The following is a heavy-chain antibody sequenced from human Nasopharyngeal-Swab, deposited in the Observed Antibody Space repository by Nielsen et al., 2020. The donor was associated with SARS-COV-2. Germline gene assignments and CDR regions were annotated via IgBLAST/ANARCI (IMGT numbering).Heavy chain of an antibody. V-gene: IGHV1-18*04. CDR1: GYTFTSYG. D-gene: IGHD3-3*01. CDR3: ASVELRFLEWFLSVGLNWFDP. J-gene: IGHJ5*02. CDR2: ISAYNGNT. Sequence: ASVKVSCKASGYTFTSYGISWVRQAPGQGLEWMGWISAYNGNTNYAQKLQGRVTMTTDNSTSTAYMELRSLRSDDTAVYYCASVELRFLEWFLSVGLNWFDPWGQGTLVTVSS.